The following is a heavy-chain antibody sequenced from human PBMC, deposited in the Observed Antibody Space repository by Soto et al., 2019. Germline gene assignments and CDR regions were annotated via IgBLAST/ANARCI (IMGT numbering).Heavy chain of an antibody. CDR2: INTDESSR. CDR1: GFIFNSYW. J-gene: IGHJ6*02. V-gene: IGHV3-74*01. Sequence: GGPLSPSCPASGFIFNSYWMHWVRQAPGKGLVWVSRINTDESSRSYADSVKGRFTISRDNAKNTLYLQMNSLRAEDTAVYFCARDRVPQLGYYGMDVWGQGTTVTVSS. D-gene: IGHD2-2*01. CDR3: ARDRVPQLGYYGMDV.